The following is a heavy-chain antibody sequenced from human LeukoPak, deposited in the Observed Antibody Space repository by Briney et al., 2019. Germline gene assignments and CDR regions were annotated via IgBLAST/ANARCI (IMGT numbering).Heavy chain of an antibody. CDR1: SGSIIGYY. Sequence: PSETLSLTCTVSSGSIIGYYWAWIRQPPGKGLEWIGYIQYSGTTEYNPSLASRATISVDTAKDQFSLNLRYVTAADTAVYYCARDRAAGTLDFWGQGTLVTVSS. V-gene: IGHV4-59*01. D-gene: IGHD6-13*01. J-gene: IGHJ4*02. CDR3: ARDRAAGTLDF. CDR2: IQYSGTT.